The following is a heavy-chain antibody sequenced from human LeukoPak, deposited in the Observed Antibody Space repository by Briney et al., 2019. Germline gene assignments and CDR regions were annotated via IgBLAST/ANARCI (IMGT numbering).Heavy chain of an antibody. D-gene: IGHD3-10*01. V-gene: IGHV4-59*01. CDR1: GGSIISYY. CDR3: ARTPRVGWFGESSWYFDC. Sequence: TSETLSLTCTVSGGSIISYYWSWIRQPPGTGLEWIGYIYYSGSTNYNPSLKSRVTISVDTSKNQFSLKLSSVTAADTAVYYCARTPRVGWFGESSWYFDCWGHGTLVTVSS. CDR2: IYYSGST. J-gene: IGHJ4*01.